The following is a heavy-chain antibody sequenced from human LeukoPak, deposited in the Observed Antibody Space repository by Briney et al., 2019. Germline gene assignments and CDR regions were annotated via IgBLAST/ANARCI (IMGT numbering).Heavy chain of an antibody. D-gene: IGHD2-15*01. J-gene: IGHJ6*02. CDR1: GFTFSSYG. CDR3: ASGLAARTYYYYGMDV. CDR2: IWYDGSNK. V-gene: IGHV3-33*01. Sequence: PGGSLRLSCAASGFTFSSYGMHWVRQAPGKGLEWVAVIWYDGSNKYYADSVKGRFTISRDNSKNTLYLQMNSLRAEDTAVYYCASGLAARTYYYYGMDVWGQGTTVTVSS.